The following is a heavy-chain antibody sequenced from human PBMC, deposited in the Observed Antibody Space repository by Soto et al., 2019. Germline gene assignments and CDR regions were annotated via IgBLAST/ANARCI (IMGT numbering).Heavy chain of an antibody. CDR2: FDPEDGET. D-gene: IGHD3-3*01. Sequence: GASVKVSCTVSGYTLTELSMHWVRQAPGKGLEWMGGFDPEDGETIYAQKFQGRVTMTEDTSTDTAYMELSSLRSEDTAVYYCATSGEHDFWSGPFFVLWGRGTLVTVSS. CDR1: GYTLTELS. V-gene: IGHV1-24*01. J-gene: IGHJ2*01. CDR3: ATSGEHDFWSGPFFVL.